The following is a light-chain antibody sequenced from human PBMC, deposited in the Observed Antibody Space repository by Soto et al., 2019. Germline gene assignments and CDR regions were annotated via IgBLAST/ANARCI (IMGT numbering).Light chain of an antibody. CDR1: QSVSSSF. CDR2: GAS. V-gene: IGKV3-20*01. CDR3: QQYGISPRT. Sequence: ILLTQSPGTLSLSPGERATLSCRASQSVSSSFLAWYQQKVGQAPRLLIYGASSRATGIPDRFSGSGSGTDFTLSISRLEPEDFAVYYCQQYGISPRTFGQGTRLEIK. J-gene: IGKJ5*01.